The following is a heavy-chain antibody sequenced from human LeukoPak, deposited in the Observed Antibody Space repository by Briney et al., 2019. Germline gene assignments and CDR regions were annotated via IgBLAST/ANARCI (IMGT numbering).Heavy chain of an antibody. J-gene: IGHJ4*02. CDR2: INPNSGGT. V-gene: IGHV1-2*02. D-gene: IGHD4-11*01. CDR3: ARDAIVRDYSNSDY. Sequence: GASVEVSCKASGYTFTGYYIHWVRQAPGQGLEWMGWINPNSGGTNYAQKFQGRVTMTRDTSISTAYMELSRLTSDDTAVYYCARDAIVRDYSNSDYWGQGTLVTVSS. CDR1: GYTFTGYY.